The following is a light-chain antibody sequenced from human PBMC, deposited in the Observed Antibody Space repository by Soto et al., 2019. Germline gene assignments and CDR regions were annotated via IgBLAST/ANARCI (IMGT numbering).Light chain of an antibody. J-gene: IGKJ4*01. CDR2: DAS. CDR3: QQRSNWPPVT. CDR1: QSVSSY. Sequence: EIVLTQSPATLSLSPGERATLSCRASQSVSSYLAWYQQKPGQAPRLLIYDASNRATGIPARFSGSGSGTDFTITISSLEPEDFAIYYCQQRSNWPPVTLGGGTKVEIK. V-gene: IGKV3-11*01.